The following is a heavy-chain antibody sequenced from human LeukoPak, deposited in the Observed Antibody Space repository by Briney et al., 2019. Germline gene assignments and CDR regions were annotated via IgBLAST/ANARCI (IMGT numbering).Heavy chain of an antibody. Sequence: SQTLSLTCAVSGDSVSSNSAAWHWIRQSPSRGLEWLGRTYYRSKWYNDYAVSVKSRITINPDTSKNQFSLQLNSVTPEDTAVYYCARDDCGTTSCYLAAGYWGQGTLVTVSS. CDR2: TYYRSKWYN. D-gene: IGHD2-2*01. CDR3: ARDDCGTTSCYLAAGY. J-gene: IGHJ4*02. V-gene: IGHV6-1*01. CDR1: GDSVSSNSAA.